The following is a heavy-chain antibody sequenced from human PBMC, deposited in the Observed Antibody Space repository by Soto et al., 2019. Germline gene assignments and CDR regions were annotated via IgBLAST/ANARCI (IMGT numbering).Heavy chain of an antibody. V-gene: IGHV3-30-3*01. CDR2: ISYDGSNK. CDR3: ARDQADTAMPDFVPYYYYYGMDV. CDR1: GFTFSSYA. D-gene: IGHD5-18*01. J-gene: IGHJ6*02. Sequence: QPGGSLRLSCAASGFTFSSYAMHWVRQAPGKGLEWVAVISYDGSNKYYADSVKGRFTISRDNSKNTLYLQMNSLRAEDTAVYYCARDQADTAMPDFVPYYYYYGMDVWGQGTTVTVSS.